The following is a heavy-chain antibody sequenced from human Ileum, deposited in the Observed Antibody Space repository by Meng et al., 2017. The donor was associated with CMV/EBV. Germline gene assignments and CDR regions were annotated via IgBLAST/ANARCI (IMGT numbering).Heavy chain of an antibody. J-gene: IGHJ4*02. V-gene: IGHV3-74*01. CDR2: SNSDGSST. D-gene: IGHD6-6*01. CDR1: GFTFSNFW. Sequence: CAASGFTFSNFWMHWVRHAPGKGLVWVSRSNSDGSSTSYADSVKGRFTISRDNAKNTLYLQMNSLRVEDTAVYYCGRSTYSISKMEYWGQGTLVTVSS. CDR3: GRSTYSISKMEY.